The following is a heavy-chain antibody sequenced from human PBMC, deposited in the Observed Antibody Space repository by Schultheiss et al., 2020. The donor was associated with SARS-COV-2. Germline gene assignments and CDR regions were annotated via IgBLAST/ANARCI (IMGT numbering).Heavy chain of an antibody. D-gene: IGHD6-6*01. J-gene: IGHJ6*03. V-gene: IGHV3-21*01. CDR1: GFTFSSYS. Sequence: GGSLRLSCAASGFTFSSYSMNWVRQAPGKGLEWVSSISSSSSYIYYADSVKGRFTISRDNAKNSLYLQMNSLRAEDTAVYYCAREQLVDYWYYYYMDVWGKGTTVTVSS. CDR3: AREQLVDYWYYYYMDV. CDR2: ISSSSSYI.